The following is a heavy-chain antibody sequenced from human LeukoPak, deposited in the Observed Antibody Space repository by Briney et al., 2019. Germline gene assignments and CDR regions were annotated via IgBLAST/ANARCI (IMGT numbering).Heavy chain of an antibody. J-gene: IGHJ3*02. V-gene: IGHV4-59*11. CDR1: GGSISSHY. CDR2: ISYIGNT. Sequence: PSETLSLTCTVSGGSISSHYWSWIRQPPGKGLEWIGYISYIGNTNYNPSLKSRVTISVDTSKNQFSLKLNSVTAADAAVYFCARDPTTVTKGLDIWGQGTMVTVSS. CDR3: ARDPTTVTKGLDI. D-gene: IGHD4-17*01.